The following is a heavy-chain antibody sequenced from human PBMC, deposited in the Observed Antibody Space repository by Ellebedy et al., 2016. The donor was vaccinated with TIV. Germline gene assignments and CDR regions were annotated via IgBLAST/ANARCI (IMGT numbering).Heavy chain of an antibody. J-gene: IGHJ4*02. CDR3: ARENGYYFDY. CDR2: MRQDGREE. V-gene: IGHV3-7*01. Sequence: GESLKISCAAPGFTLSTYWMNWVRQAPGKGLEWVASMRQDGREEYFVDSVKGRFTISRDNTKNSLYLQMNSLRAEDTAVYFCARENGYYFDYWGQGTLVIVSS. CDR1: GFTLSTYW. D-gene: IGHD6-25*01.